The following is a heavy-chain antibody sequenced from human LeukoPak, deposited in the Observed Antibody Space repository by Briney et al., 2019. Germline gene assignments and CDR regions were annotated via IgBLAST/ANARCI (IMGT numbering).Heavy chain of an antibody. CDR2: INPNSGGT. D-gene: IGHD6-19*01. J-gene: IGHJ4*02. CDR1: GGTFSSYA. V-gene: IGHV1-2*02. Sequence: GASVKVSCKASGGTFSSYAISWVRQAPGQGLEWMGWINPNSGGTNYAQKFQGRVTMTRDTSISTAYMELSRLRSDDTAVYYCARDFRQWLPPGYYFDYWGQGTLVTVSS. CDR3: ARDFRQWLPPGYYFDY.